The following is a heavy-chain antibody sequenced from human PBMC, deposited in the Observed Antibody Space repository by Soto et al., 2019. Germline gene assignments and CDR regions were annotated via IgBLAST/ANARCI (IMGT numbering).Heavy chain of an antibody. CDR2: IHDSGST. V-gene: IGHV4-31*03. CDR1: GGSSRSGGFY. Sequence: ALSLTCIFSGGSSRSGGFYWTWIRQHPWEGLELIGFIHDSGSTYYNASLQGRVTISGDTSKNQFSLKLSSVTSADTALYYCARGPRQVGGNFYYGMDVWGQGTTVTVSS. CDR3: ARGPRQVGGNFYYGMDV. J-gene: IGHJ6*02.